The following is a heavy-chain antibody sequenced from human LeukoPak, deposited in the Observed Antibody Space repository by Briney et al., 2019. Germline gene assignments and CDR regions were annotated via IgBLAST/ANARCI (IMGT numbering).Heavy chain of an antibody. D-gene: IGHD5-24*01. CDR2: ISSSSLYI. V-gene: IGHV3-21*01. CDR3: AREGDGYNSPIDY. Sequence: GGSLRLPCAASGFTLSTYSPNWVRQAPGKGLEWVSSISSSSLYIYYADSVKGRFTISRDNAKNSLFLQMNSLRAEDTAVYYCAREGDGYNSPIDYWGQGTLVTVSS. CDR1: GFTLSTYS. J-gene: IGHJ4*02.